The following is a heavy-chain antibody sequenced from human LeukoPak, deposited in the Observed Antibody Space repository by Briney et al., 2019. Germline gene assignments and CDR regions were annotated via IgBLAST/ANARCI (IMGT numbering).Heavy chain of an antibody. Sequence: PSGGSLILSCAASGFTFSSYAMHWVRQAPGKGLEWVAVISYDGSNKYYADSVKGRFTISRDNSKNTLYLQMNSLRAEDTAVYYCARDPSITMMVVVSLYYFDYWGQGTLVTVSS. CDR3: ARDPSITMMVVVSLYYFDY. V-gene: IGHV3-30*04. D-gene: IGHD3-22*01. J-gene: IGHJ4*02. CDR1: GFTFSSYA. CDR2: ISYDGSNK.